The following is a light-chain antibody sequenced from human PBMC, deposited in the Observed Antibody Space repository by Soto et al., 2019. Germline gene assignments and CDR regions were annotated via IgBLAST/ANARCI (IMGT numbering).Light chain of an antibody. CDR3: SSYTSSSPYV. Sequence: QSALTQPACVSGSPGQSITISCTGTSSDVGGYNYVSWYQQHPGKAPKLMIYDVSNRPSGVSNRFSGSKSGNTASLTISGLQAEDEADYYCSSYTSSSPYVFGTGTKLTVL. V-gene: IGLV2-14*01. J-gene: IGLJ1*01. CDR2: DVS. CDR1: SSDVGGYNY.